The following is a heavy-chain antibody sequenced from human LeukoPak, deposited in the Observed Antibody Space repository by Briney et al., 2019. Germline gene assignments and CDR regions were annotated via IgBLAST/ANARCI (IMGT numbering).Heavy chain of an antibody. CDR2: ISYDGSNK. CDR1: GFTFSSYA. CDR3: AKSVVVITFRFDD. J-gene: IGHJ4*02. Sequence: PGGSLRLSCAASGFTFSSYAMHWVRQAPGKGLEWVAVISYDGSNKYYADSVKGRFTISRDNSKNMVYLQMNSLRADDTAVYYCAKSVVVITFRFDDWGQGALVTVSS. D-gene: IGHD2-15*01. V-gene: IGHV3-30-3*01.